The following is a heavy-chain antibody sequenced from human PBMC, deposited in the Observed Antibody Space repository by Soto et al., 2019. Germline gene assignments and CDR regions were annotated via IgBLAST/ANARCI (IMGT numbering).Heavy chain of an antibody. CDR3: AKRSQPTYYYYGMDV. Sequence: PGGSLRLSCAASGFTFSNYAMTWVRQAPGKGLEWVSVISGSGGSTYYADSVKGRFTISRDNSKNTLYLQMNSLRAEDTAVYYCAKRSQPTYYYYGMDVWGQGTTVTVSS. CDR2: ISGSGGST. J-gene: IGHJ6*02. V-gene: IGHV3-23*01. D-gene: IGHD2-2*01. CDR1: GFTFSNYA.